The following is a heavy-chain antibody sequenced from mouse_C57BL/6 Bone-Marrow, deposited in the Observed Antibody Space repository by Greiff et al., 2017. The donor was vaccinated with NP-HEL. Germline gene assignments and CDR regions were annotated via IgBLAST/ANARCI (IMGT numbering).Heavy chain of an antibody. CDR2: ISYDGSN. V-gene: IGHV3-6*01. J-gene: IGHJ3*01. D-gene: IGHD4-1*01. Sequence: VQLKQSGPGLVKPSQSLSLTCSVTGYSITSGYYWNWIRQFPGNKLEWMGYISYDGSNNYNPSLKNRISITRDTSKNQFFLKLNSVTTEDTATYYCARDGGTGPWFAYWGQGTLVTVSA. CDR3: ARDGGTGPWFAY. CDR1: GYSITSGYY.